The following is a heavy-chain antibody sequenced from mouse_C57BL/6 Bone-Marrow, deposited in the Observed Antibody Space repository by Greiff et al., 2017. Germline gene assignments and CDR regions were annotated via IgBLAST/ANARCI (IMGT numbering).Heavy chain of an antibody. V-gene: IGHV1-55*01. CDR2: IYPGSGST. CDR3: TRPYNSNYRYFDV. Sequence: VQLQQPGAALVKPRASVKMSCKASGYTFTSYWITWVKQRPGQGVEWIGDIYPGSGSTNYNEKFKSKATLTLDTSASTAYMQLSSLTSEDSAVYYCTRPYNSNYRYFDVWGTGTTVTVSS. D-gene: IGHD2-5*01. CDR1: GYTFTSYW. J-gene: IGHJ1*03.